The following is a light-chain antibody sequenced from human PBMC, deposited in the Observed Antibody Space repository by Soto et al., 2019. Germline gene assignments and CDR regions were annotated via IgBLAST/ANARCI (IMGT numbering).Light chain of an antibody. CDR1: QSVSSN. V-gene: IGKV3-15*01. Sequence: EIVMTQSPATLSVSPGERATLSCRASQSVSSNIAWYQQKPGQAPRLLIYGASTRATGIPARFSGSGSGTEFTLTISSLQSEDFAAYYCQQYNNWPLTFGGGTKVEIK. J-gene: IGKJ4*01. CDR2: GAS. CDR3: QQYNNWPLT.